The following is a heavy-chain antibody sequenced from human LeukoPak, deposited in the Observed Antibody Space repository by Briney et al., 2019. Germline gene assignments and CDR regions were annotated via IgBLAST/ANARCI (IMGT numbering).Heavy chain of an antibody. Sequence: GGSLRLSCAASGFTFSGYSMNWVRQAPGKGLEWVSYISETGRIIYYADSVKGRFTIARDNAKNSLYLQMNSLRVEDTAVYYCARDGYSGYDWDYWGQGTLVTVSS. CDR3: ARDGYSGYDWDY. CDR1: GFTFSGYS. J-gene: IGHJ4*02. CDR2: ISETGRII. V-gene: IGHV3-48*04. D-gene: IGHD5-12*01.